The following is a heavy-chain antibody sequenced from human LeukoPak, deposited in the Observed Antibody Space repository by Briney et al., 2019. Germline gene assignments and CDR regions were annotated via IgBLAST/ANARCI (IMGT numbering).Heavy chain of an antibody. J-gene: IGHJ4*02. CDR3: ARHLGIAVAGTVAPDY. CDR2: IYPVDSDT. Sequence: GESLKISCKGSGYSFTSYWISWVRQMPGKGLEWMGIIYPVDSDTRYSPSFQGQVTISADKSISTAYLQWTSLKASDTAMYYCARHLGIAVAGTVAPDYWGQGTLVTVSS. D-gene: IGHD6-19*01. CDR1: GYSFTSYW. V-gene: IGHV5-51*01.